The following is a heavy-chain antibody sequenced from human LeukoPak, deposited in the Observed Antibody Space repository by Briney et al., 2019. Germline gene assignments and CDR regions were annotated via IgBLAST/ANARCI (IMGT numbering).Heavy chain of an antibody. CDR1: GFTFSVYA. CDR2: IISNGGST. D-gene: IGHD2-21*02. CDR3: VKDGLAFCGGDCYSYFDY. V-gene: IGHV3-64D*06. Sequence: PGGSLRLSCSASGFTFSVYAIHWVRQAPGKGVEYVSSIISNGGSTYYADSVQGRFTISRDNSKNTVSLQMSSLRDEATALHYCVKDGLAFCGGDCYSYFDYWGQGTLVTVSS. J-gene: IGHJ4*02.